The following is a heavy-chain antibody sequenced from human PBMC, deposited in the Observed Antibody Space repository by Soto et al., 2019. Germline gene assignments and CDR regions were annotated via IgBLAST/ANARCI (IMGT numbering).Heavy chain of an antibody. CDR1: GYTFSYFW. V-gene: IGHV5-51*01. J-gene: IGHJ6*02. D-gene: IGHD3-10*02. CDR2: IWPTDSET. CDR3: ARHSLIVSPLYVVDV. Sequence: GESLKISCKASGYTFSYFWIGWVRQMPGEGLEWMGIIWPTDSETRYSPSFQGQVTISVDKSINTAYLQWSSLKASDTAKYYCARHSLIVSPLYVVDVWGQGTTVTVS.